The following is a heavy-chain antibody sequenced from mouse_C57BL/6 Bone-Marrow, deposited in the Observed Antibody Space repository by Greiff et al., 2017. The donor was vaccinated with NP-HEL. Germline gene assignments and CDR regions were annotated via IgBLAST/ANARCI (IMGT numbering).Heavy chain of an antibody. CDR1: GYTFTSYG. V-gene: IGHV1-81*01. CDR3: ARWRYHAWFAY. Sequence: VQLVESGAELARPGASVKLSCKASGYTFTSYGISWVKQRTGQGLEWIGEIYPRSGNTYYNEKFKGKATLTADKSSSTAYMELRSLTSEDSAVYFCARWRYHAWFAYWGQGTLVTVSA. CDR2: IYPRSGNT. J-gene: IGHJ3*01. D-gene: IGHD2-14*01.